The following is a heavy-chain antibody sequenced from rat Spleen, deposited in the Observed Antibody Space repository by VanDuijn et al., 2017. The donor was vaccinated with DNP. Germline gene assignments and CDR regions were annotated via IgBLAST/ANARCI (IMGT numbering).Heavy chain of an antibody. CDR1: GFSFSDYN. V-gene: IGHV5-7*01. J-gene: IGHJ4*01. Sequence: EVQLVESGGNLVQPGRSLKLSCAASGFSFSDYNMAWVRQAPKKGLGWVATISHDGSSTYYRDSVRGRFTISRDNAHNTLYLQLNSLRSEDTATYFCATPNYPGITTGAMDAWGQGTSVTVSS. CDR3: ATPNYPGITTGAMDA. CDR2: ISHDGSST. D-gene: IGHD1-4*01.